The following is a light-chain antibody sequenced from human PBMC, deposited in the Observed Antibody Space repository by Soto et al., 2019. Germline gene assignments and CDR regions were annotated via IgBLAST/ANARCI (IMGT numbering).Light chain of an antibody. CDR3: QQYESSPPAFT. J-gene: IGKJ4*01. V-gene: IGKV3-20*01. Sequence: EIVLTQSPGTLSLSPGVRGTLSCRASQSLTSSYLAWYKQKPGQAPRHLIYGSHRRAAGIPDRFSGSGSGTDFTLTSSRLEAEDFAVYYCQQYESSPPAFTCGGGTKLDIK. CDR2: GSH. CDR1: QSLTSSY.